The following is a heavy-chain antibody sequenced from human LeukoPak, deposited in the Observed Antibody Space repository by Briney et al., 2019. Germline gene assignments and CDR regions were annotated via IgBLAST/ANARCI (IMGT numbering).Heavy chain of an antibody. CDR2: INPSGAST. V-gene: IGHV1-46*01. D-gene: IGHD4-11*01. J-gene: IGHJ5*02. CDR1: GYTCTSYY. Sequence: ASVKVSFKASGYTCTSYYMHWVRQAPAQGLEWMGIINPSGASTSYAQKFQGRVTMTRDTSTCTVYMELSSLRSEDTAVYYCARAQLNDYSNYVRWFDPWGQGTLVTGSS. CDR3: ARAQLNDYSNYVRWFDP.